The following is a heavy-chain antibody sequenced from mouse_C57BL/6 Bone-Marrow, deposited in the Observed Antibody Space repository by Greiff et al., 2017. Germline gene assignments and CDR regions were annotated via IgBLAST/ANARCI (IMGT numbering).Heavy chain of an antibody. Sequence: VKVVESGAELARPGASVKLSCKASGYTFTSYGISWVKQRTGQGLEWIGEIYPRSGNTYYNEKFKGKATLTADKSSSTAYMELRSLTSEDSAVYFCARWNYGSSYENYWGQGTTLTVSS. J-gene: IGHJ2*01. CDR3: ARWNYGSSYENY. CDR1: GYTFTSYG. D-gene: IGHD1-1*01. V-gene: IGHV1-81*01. CDR2: IYPRSGNT.